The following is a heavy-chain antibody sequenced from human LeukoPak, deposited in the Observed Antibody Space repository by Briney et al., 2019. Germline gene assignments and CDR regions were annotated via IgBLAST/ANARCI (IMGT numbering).Heavy chain of an antibody. Sequence: PGRTLTLSCAASGFIFSSYWMHWVRHAPGQGLVWVSLMKNDGSSTNYADSVKAQFTSSRDNAKNTLYLQMTSLRAEYTAVYYCARDLGHYYDGSGYETQPFVWGKGTLVTFSS. J-gene: IGHJ4*02. CDR2: MKNDGSST. CDR1: GFIFSSYW. CDR3: ARDLGHYYDGSGYETQPFV. D-gene: IGHD3-22*01. V-gene: IGHV3-74*01.